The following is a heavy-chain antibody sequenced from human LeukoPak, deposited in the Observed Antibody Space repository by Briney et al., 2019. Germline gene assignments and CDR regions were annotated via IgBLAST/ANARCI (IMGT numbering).Heavy chain of an antibody. CDR2: ISSSGSTI. V-gene: IGHV3-11*04. CDR3: ARGVVPAAPYFDY. CDR1: GFTFSDYY. Sequence: GSLRLSCAASGFTFSDYYMSWIRQAPGKGLEWVSYISSSGSTIYYADPVKGRFTISRDNAKNSLYLQMNSLRAEDTAVYYCARGVVPAAPYFDYWGQGTLVTVSS. D-gene: IGHD2-2*01. J-gene: IGHJ4*02.